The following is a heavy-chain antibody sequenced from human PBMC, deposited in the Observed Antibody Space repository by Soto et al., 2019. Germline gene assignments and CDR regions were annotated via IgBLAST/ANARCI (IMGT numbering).Heavy chain of an antibody. Sequence: GGSLRLSCAASGFTFSSYAMHWVRQAPGKGLEWVAVISYDGSNKYYADSVKCRFTISRDNSKNTLYLQMNSLKAEDTAVYYCARGGDREGAVVYYSGMNVWYKGTTITVSS. V-gene: IGHV3-30-3*01. CDR1: GFTFSSYA. CDR2: ISYDGSNK. CDR3: ARGGDREGAVVYYSGMNV. D-gene: IGHD2-15*01. J-gene: IGHJ6*04.